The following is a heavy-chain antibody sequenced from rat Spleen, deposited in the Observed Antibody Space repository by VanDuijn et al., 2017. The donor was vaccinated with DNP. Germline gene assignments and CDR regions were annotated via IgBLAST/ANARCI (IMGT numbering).Heavy chain of an antibody. CDR1: GFSLTSYS. D-gene: IGHD5-1*01. J-gene: IGHJ2*01. CDR3: ARDDWEQDY. Sequence: QVQLKESGPGLVQPSQTLSLTCTVSGFSLTSYSVHWVRQPTGKGLEWMGIIWTGGKTDYNSGLKSRLSISRDTSKSQVFLEMNSLQTEDTATYFCARDDWEQDYWGQGVMVTVSS. V-gene: IGHV2-30*01. CDR2: IWTGGKT.